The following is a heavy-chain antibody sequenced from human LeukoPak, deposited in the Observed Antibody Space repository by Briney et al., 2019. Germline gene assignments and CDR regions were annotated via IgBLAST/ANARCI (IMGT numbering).Heavy chain of an antibody. CDR2: IYYSGST. V-gene: IGHV4-59*01. Sequence: SETLSLTCTVSGGSISPYYWSWIRQPPGKGLEWIGYIYYSGSTNYIPSLKSRVTISVDTSKNQFSLKLSSVTAADTAVYYCARAGGYSSLDYWGQGTLVTVSS. CDR1: GGSISPYY. CDR3: ARAGGYSSLDY. D-gene: IGHD6-19*01. J-gene: IGHJ4*02.